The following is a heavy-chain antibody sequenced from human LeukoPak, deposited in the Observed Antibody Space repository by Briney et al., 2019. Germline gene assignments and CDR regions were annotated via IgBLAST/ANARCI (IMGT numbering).Heavy chain of an antibody. D-gene: IGHD3-9*01. CDR3: ARATIFGWFDP. V-gene: IGHV3-21*01. J-gene: IGHJ5*02. CDR1: GFTFSSYS. CDR2: ISSSSSYI. Sequence: GGSLRLSCAASGFTFSSYSMNWVRQDPGKGLERVSSISSSSSYIYYADSVKGRFTISRDNAKNSLYLQMNSLRAEDTAVYYCARATIFGWFDPWGQGTLVTVSS.